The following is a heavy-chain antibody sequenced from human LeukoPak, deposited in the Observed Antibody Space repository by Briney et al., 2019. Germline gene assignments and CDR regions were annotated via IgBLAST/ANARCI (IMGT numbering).Heavy chain of an antibody. Sequence: GGSLRLSCAASGFTFSSYSMNWVRQAPGKGLEWVSSISSSSSYIYYADSVKGRFTISRDNAKNSLYLQMNSLRAEDTAVYYCARAHSSSSLALNYWGQGTLVTVSS. CDR1: GFTFSSYS. CDR3: ARAHSSSSLALNY. D-gene: IGHD6-6*01. CDR2: ISSSSSYI. J-gene: IGHJ4*02. V-gene: IGHV3-21*01.